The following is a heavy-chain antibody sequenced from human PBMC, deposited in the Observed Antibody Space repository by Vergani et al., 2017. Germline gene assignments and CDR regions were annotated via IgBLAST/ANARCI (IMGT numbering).Heavy chain of an antibody. CDR2: IYYSGSP. D-gene: IGHD6-13*01. CDR3: ARVGIAAADPLSEEDWYFDL. Sequence: QLPLQESGPGLVKPSETLSLTCTVSGGSISSSSYYWGWIRQPPGKGLEWIGSIYYSGSPNYNPSLKSRVPISVDTSKDQFSLKLSSVTAADTAVYYCARVGIAAADPLSEEDWYFDLWARGTLVTVSS. V-gene: IGHV4-39*07. CDR1: GGSISSSSYY. J-gene: IGHJ2*01.